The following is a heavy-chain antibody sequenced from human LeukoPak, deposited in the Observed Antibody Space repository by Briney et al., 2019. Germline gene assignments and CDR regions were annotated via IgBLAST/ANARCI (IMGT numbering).Heavy chain of an antibody. V-gene: IGHV3-21*01. Sequence: GGSLRLSCAASGFTFSSYNMNWVRQAPGKGLEWVSSISRSSIYMYYADSVKGRFTISRDNAKNSLYLQMNSLRAEDTAVYYCARGRYDSSGYYSIFDYWGQGTLVTVSS. CDR3: ARGRYDSSGYYSIFDY. CDR2: ISRSSIYM. CDR1: GFTFSSYN. D-gene: IGHD3-22*01. J-gene: IGHJ4*02.